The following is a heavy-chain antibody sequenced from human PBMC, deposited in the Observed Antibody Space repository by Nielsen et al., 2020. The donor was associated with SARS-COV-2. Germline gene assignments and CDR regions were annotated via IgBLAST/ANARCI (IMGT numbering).Heavy chain of an antibody. Sequence: ASVKVSCKASGYTFTAYAIHWVRQDPGQRLEWMGWINSDSGNTKYSQEFQGRVTLNRDTSASTAYMELSSLRSEDTAVYYCARDRQKRFDFWGQGTLVTVSS. V-gene: IGHV1-3*04. CDR1: GYTFTAYA. CDR3: ARDRQKRFDF. CDR2: INSDSGNT. J-gene: IGHJ4*02.